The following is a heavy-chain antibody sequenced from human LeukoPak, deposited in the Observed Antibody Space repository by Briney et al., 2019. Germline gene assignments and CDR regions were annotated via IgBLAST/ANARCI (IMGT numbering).Heavy chain of an antibody. J-gene: IGHJ6*03. Sequence: GGSLRLSCAASGFTFSSYSMNWVRQAPGKGLEWVSSIGSSSSYIYYADSVKGRFTISRDNAKNSLYLQMNSLRAEDTAVYYCARVSLYHYYMDVWGKGTTVTVSS. CDR2: IGSSSSYI. CDR1: GFTFSSYS. CDR3: ARVSLYHYYMDV. V-gene: IGHV3-21*01.